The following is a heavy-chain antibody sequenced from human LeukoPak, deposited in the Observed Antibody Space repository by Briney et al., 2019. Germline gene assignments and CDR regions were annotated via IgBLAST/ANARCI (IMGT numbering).Heavy chain of an antibody. Sequence: PGGSLRLSCAASGFTFSSYSMNWVRQAPGKGLEWVSSISSSSSYIYYADSVKGRFTISRDNAKNSLYLQMNSLRAEDTAVYYCARGKYCSSTSCLRRVDYWGQGTLVTVSS. CDR3: ARGKYCSSTSCLRRVDY. CDR1: GFTFSSYS. V-gene: IGHV3-21*01. J-gene: IGHJ4*02. D-gene: IGHD2-2*01. CDR2: ISSSSSYI.